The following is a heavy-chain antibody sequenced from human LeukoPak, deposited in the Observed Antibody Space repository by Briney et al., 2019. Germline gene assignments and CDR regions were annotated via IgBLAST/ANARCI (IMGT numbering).Heavy chain of an antibody. CDR1: GGSISSYY. CDR3: ARDRCSSTSCYVLYYYYMDV. V-gene: IGHV4-4*07. D-gene: IGHD2-2*01. J-gene: IGHJ6*03. CDR2: IYTSGST. Sequence: SQTLSLTCTASGGSISSYYWSWIRQPAGKGLEWIGRIYTSGSTNYNPSLKSRVTMSVDTSKNQFSLKLSSVTAADTAVYYCARDRCSSTSCYVLYYYYMDVWGKGTTVTVSS.